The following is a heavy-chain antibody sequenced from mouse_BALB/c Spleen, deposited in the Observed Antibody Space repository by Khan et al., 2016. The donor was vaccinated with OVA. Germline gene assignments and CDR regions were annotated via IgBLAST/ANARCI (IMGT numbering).Heavy chain of an antibody. CDR2: MIYTGYT. Sequence: EVQLVESGPSLVKPSQTLSLTCSVTGDSITSGYWSWIRKFPGNKLEYMGYMIYTGYTYYNPSLKSRISITRHTSKNQYYLQLNSVTTEDTATYYCAISTYRYAFVYWGQGTLVTVSA. J-gene: IGHJ3*01. V-gene: IGHV3-8*02. D-gene: IGHD2-14*01. CDR1: GDSITSGY. CDR3: AISTYRYAFVY.